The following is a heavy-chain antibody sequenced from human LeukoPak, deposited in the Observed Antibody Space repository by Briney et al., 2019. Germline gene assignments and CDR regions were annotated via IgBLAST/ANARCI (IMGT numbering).Heavy chain of an antibody. CDR1: GGSFSGYY. CDR3: ARHGTLNCGGDCLDY. Sequence: SETLSLTCAVYGGSFSGYYWSWIRQPPGKGLEWIGEINHSGSTNYNPSLKSRVTISVDTSKNQFSLKLSSVTAADTAVYYCARHGTLNCGGDCLDYWGQGTLVTVSS. CDR2: INHSGST. D-gene: IGHD2-21*02. J-gene: IGHJ4*02. V-gene: IGHV4-34*01.